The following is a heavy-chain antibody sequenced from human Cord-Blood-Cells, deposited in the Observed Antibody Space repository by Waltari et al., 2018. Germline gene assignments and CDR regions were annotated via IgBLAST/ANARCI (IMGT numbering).Heavy chain of an antibody. Sequence: EVQLVESGGGLVKPGGSLRLSCAASGLTFSSYSMNWVRQALGKGLECVSSISSSSSYIYYADSVKGRFTISRDNSKNSLYLQMNSLRAEDTAVYYCARGPYGSGSSAFDIWSQGTMVTVSS. J-gene: IGHJ3*02. CDR2: ISSSSSYI. V-gene: IGHV3-21*01. CDR1: GLTFSSYS. D-gene: IGHD3-10*01. CDR3: ARGPYGSGSSAFDI.